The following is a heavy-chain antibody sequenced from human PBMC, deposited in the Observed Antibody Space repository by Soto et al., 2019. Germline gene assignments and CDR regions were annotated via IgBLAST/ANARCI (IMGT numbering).Heavy chain of an antibody. D-gene: IGHD3-22*01. CDR1: GGSISSYY. CDR2: IYYSGST. V-gene: IGHV4-59*01. J-gene: IGHJ4*02. CDR3: ARVRLTYYYDSSGYLFDY. Sequence: PSETLSLTCTVSGGSISSYYWSWIRQPPGKGLEWIGYIYYSGSTNYNPSLKSRVSISVDTSKNQFSLKLRSVTAADTAVYYCARVRLTYYYDSSGYLFDYWGQGTLVTVSS.